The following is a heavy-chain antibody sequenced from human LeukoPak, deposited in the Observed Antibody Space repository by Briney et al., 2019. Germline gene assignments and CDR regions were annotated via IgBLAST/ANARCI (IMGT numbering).Heavy chain of an antibody. V-gene: IGHV3-53*01. CDR1: VFTVSSNY. J-gene: IGHJ4*02. CDR2: IYSGGST. Sequence: GGYLPHSCVASVFTVSSNYMSWVRQAPGKGLDWVSVIYSGGSTYYADCVKGRFTISRDNSKNTLYLQMNSLRAEDTAVYYCAREEKWELRGFDYWGQGTLVTVSS. D-gene: IGHD1-26*01. CDR3: AREEKWELRGFDY.